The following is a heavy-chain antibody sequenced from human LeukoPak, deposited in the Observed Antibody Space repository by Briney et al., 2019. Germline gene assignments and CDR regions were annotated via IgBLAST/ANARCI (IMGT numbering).Heavy chain of an antibody. CDR1: GYTFSGYY. D-gene: IGHD6-13*01. CDR3: ARTIAAAHLDY. Sequence: ASVKVSCKASGYTFSGYYMQWVRQAPGQGLEWMGWINPNSGGTNYAQKLQGRVTMTRDTSISTAYMELSRLRSDDTAVYYCARTIAAAHLDYWGQGTLVTVSS. J-gene: IGHJ4*02. CDR2: INPNSGGT. V-gene: IGHV1-2*02.